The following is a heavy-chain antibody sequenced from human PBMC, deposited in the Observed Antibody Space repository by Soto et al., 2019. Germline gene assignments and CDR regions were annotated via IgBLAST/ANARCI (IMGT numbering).Heavy chain of an antibody. V-gene: IGHV4-30-4*01. CDR2: IYYSGST. CDR1: GGSISSGDYY. CDR3: ARVSPQYYDYAWGSYRPPSLGWLDP. J-gene: IGHJ5*02. Sequence: SETLSLTCTVSGGSISSGDYYWSWIRQPPGKGLEWIGYIYYSGSTYYNPSLKSRVTISVDTSKNQFSLKLSSVTAADTAVYYCARVSPQYYDYAWGSYRPPSLGWLDPWGQGTLVTVSS. D-gene: IGHD3-16*02.